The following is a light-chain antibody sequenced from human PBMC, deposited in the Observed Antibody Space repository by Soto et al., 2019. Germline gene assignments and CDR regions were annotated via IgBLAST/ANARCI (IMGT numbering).Light chain of an antibody. CDR3: SSYTSSSTRV. Sequence: QSALTQPASVSGSPGQSITISCTGTSSDVGAYDYVSWYQQHPDKAPKLIIYEVSNRPSGVSNRVSGSKSVNTSTLTISGLQAEDEADYYCSSYTSSSTRVFGTGTKLTVL. CDR1: SSDVGAYDY. J-gene: IGLJ1*01. V-gene: IGLV2-14*03. CDR2: EVS.